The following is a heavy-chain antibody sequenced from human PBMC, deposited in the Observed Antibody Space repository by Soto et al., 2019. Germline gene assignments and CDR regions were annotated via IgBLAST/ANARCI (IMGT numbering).Heavy chain of an antibody. CDR3: AREDSNSPAAFDH. J-gene: IGHJ4*02. Sequence: LSLTCTVSGGSVNSDSYYWSWMRQPPGKALEWIGLIHYTGSTNYNPSLKSRVTISLDTSSNQFSLKLNSVTAADTAVFYYAREDSNSPAAFDHWGQGTLVTVSS. D-gene: IGHD6-6*01. CDR2: IHYTGST. V-gene: IGHV4-61*01. CDR1: GGSVNSDSYY.